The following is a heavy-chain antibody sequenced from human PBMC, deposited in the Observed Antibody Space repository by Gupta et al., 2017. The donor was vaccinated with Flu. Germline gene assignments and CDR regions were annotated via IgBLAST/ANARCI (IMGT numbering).Heavy chain of an antibody. J-gene: IGHJ5*02. CDR2: IRFGGNDK. CDR3: AREGGYCGTSACYNGWIDP. V-gene: IGHV3-33*01. D-gene: IGHD2-2*02. Sequence: QMQLVESGGGVVQPGTSLRLSCAASGFTFSSYGMHWVRQAPGKGLEWVTLIRFGGNDKYYADSVKGRFSVFRDDSNNTLYLQMNNLRAEDTAVYYCAREGGYCGTSACYNGWIDPWGQGALVTVSS. CDR1: GFTFSSYG.